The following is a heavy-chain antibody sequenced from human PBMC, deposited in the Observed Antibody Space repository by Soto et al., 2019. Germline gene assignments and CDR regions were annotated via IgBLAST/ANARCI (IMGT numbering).Heavy chain of an antibody. Sequence: QVQLVQSGAEVKKPGASVKVSCKASGYTFTSYGISWVRQAPGQGLEWMGWISAYNGNTNYAQKLQGRVTMTTDTSTSTADMELRSLRSDDTAGYYCARDGPPGEQWLVREGWFDPWGQGTLVTVSS. D-gene: IGHD6-19*01. CDR1: GYTFTSYG. CDR2: ISAYNGNT. J-gene: IGHJ5*02. V-gene: IGHV1-18*01. CDR3: ARDGPPGEQWLVREGWFDP.